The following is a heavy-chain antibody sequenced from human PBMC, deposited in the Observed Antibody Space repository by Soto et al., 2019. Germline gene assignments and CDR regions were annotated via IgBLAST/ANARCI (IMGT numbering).Heavy chain of an antibody. CDR1: GYTFSTYD. CDR3: ARERRRPYYDILTGYFPFDY. D-gene: IGHD3-9*01. Sequence: ASVKVSCKASGYTFSTYDISWVRQAPGQGLEWMGWISGNNGNTNYAQNVQDRVTMTTDTCTNTAYMELRSLRSDDTAVYYCARERRRPYYDILTGYFPFDYWGQGTLVTVSS. J-gene: IGHJ4*02. CDR2: ISGNNGNT. V-gene: IGHV1-18*01.